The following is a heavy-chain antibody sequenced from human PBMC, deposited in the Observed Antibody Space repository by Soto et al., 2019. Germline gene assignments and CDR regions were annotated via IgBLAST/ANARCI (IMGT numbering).Heavy chain of an antibody. D-gene: IGHD2-2*01. CDR1: GGSSSSYY. CDR2: IYTIGST. CDR3: ARACSSNSCYDVFGY. Sequence: SETLSLTCTVSGGSSSSYYWSWIRQPAGKGLEWIGRIYTIGSTNYNPSLKSRVTMSVDTSKNQFSLKLSSVTAADTAVYYCARACSSNSCYDVFGYWGQGTLVTVSS. J-gene: IGHJ4*02. V-gene: IGHV4-4*07.